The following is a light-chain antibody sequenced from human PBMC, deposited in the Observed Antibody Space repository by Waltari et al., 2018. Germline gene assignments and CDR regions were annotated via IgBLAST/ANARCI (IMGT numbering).Light chain of an antibody. CDR1: QTLLNSNGYNY. V-gene: IGKV2-28*01. CDR2: SGS. CDR3: MQALQTPLT. J-gene: IGKJ4*01. Sequence: VLTQSPLFLPGTPGEAASISCRSSQTLLNSNGYNYLDWFLQKPGQSPQLLIYSGSNRASGVPDRFSGSGSGTDFTLKISRVEAEDVGIYYCMQALQTPLTFGGGTKVEIK.